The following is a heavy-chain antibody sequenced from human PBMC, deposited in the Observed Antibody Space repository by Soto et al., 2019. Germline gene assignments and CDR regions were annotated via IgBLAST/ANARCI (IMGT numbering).Heavy chain of an antibody. D-gene: IGHD3-16*02. V-gene: IGHV4-34*01. J-gene: IGHJ4*02. CDR1: GGSFSGYY. CDR2: INHSGST. CDR3: ARELIYDYIWGSYPAESYFDY. Sequence: SETLPLTCAVYGGSFSGYYWIWIRQPPGKGLEWIGEINHSGSTNYNPSLKSRVTISVDTSKNQFSLKLSSVTAAGTAVYYCARELIYDYIWGSYPAESYFDYWGQGTLVTVSS.